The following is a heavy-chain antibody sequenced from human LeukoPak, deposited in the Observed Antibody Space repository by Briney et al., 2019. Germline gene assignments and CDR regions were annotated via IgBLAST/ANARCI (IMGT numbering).Heavy chain of an antibody. CDR1: GFTFDDYG. Sequence: PGGSLRLSCAASGFTFDDYGMSWVRQAPGRGLEWGSGINWNGGSTGYADSVKGRFTISRDNAKNSLYMQMNSLRAEHTAMYYCAREGLGPFDIWGQGTMVTVSS. CDR2: INWNGGST. J-gene: IGHJ3*02. CDR3: AREGLGPFDI. V-gene: IGHV3-20*04.